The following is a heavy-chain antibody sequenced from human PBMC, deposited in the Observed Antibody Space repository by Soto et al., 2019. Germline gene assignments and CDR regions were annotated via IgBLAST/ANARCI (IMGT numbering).Heavy chain of an antibody. J-gene: IGHJ3*02. CDR3: ARVKAQILSSGWYGGDDI. CDR1: GFTFSTYA. CDR2: IRGSGGNT. V-gene: IGHV3-23*01. Sequence: EVQLLESGGGLVQPGGSLRLSCAASGFTFSTYAMSWVRQAPGKGLEWVATIRGSGGNTHYADSVKGRFTTPRDNSENAMYLHINSLRAEDTGVYYCARVKAQILSSGWYGGDDIWGHGTMVTVSS. D-gene: IGHD6-19*01.